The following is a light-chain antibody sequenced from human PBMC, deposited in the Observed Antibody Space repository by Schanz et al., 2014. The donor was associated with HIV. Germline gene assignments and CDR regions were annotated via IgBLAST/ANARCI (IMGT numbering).Light chain of an antibody. J-gene: IGLJ3*02. CDR2: RNN. CDR3: AAWDDSLKGWV. V-gene: IGLV1-47*01. Sequence: QSVLTQPPSASGTPGQRVTISCSGSSSNIGSNYVFWYQQLPGTAPNLLISRNNQRPSGVPDRFSGSTSGTSASLVISGLQSEDEADYHCAAWDDSLKGWVFGGGTKLTVL. CDR1: SSNIGSNY.